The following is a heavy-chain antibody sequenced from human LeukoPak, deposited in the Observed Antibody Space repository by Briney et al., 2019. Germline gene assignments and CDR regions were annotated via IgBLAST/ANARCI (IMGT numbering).Heavy chain of an antibody. V-gene: IGHV1-69*05. Sequence: SVKVSCKASGGTFSGYAISWVRQAPGQGLEWMGGIIPIFGTANYAQKFQGRVTITTDESTSTAYMELSSLRSEDTAVYYCARDLCSSTSCYTGDYYYYMDVWGKGTTVTVSS. D-gene: IGHD2-2*02. J-gene: IGHJ6*03. CDR1: GGTFSGYA. CDR3: ARDLCSSTSCYTGDYYYYMDV. CDR2: IIPIFGTA.